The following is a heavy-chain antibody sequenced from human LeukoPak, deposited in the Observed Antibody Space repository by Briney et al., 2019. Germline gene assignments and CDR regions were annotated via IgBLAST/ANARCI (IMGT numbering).Heavy chain of an antibody. J-gene: IGHJ3*02. CDR3: ARVTAAGTADDDFDI. Sequence: PSETLSLTCAVYGGSFSGYYWSWIRQPPGKGLEWIGEINHSGSTNYNPSLKSRVTISVDTSKNQFSLKLSSVTAADTAVYYCARVTAAGTADDDFDIWGQGTMVTVSS. V-gene: IGHV4-34*01. CDR2: INHSGST. CDR1: GGSFSGYY. D-gene: IGHD6-13*01.